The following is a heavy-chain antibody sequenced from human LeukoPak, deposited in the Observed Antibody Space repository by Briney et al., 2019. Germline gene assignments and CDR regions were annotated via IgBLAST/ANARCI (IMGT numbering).Heavy chain of an antibody. J-gene: IGHJ4*02. CDR3: ARNAGGSSSAYSFDY. V-gene: IGHV1-46*01. Sequence: GASVKVSCKASGYTFTSYFMHWVRQAPGQGLEWMGIINPSGGSTSNAQKFQGRVTMTRDMPTSAVYMELSSLRSEDTAVYYCARNAGGSSSAYSFDYWGQGTLVTVSS. CDR1: GYTFTSYF. D-gene: IGHD6-6*01. CDR2: INPSGGST.